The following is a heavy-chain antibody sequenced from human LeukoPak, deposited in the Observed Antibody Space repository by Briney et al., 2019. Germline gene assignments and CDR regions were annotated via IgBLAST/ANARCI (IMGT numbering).Heavy chain of an antibody. CDR3: ARDHIVVVPAAMNYYYYGMDV. CDR1: GFTFSSYE. Sequence: GGSLRLSCAASGFTFSSYEMNWVRQAPGKGLEWVSYISSSGSTIYYADSVKGRFTISRDNAKNSLYLQMNSLRAEDTAVYYFARDHIVVVPAAMNYYYYGMDVWGKGTTVTVSS. D-gene: IGHD2-2*01. J-gene: IGHJ6*04. V-gene: IGHV3-48*03. CDR2: ISSSGSTI.